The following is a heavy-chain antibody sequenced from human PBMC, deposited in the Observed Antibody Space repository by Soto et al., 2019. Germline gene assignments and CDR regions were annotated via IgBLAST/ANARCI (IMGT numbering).Heavy chain of an antibody. CDR1: GYTFTCYG. J-gene: IGHJ4*02. Sequence: ASVKVSCKASGYTFTCYGISWVRQAPGQGLEWVGWISAYNGNTNYAQKLQGRVTMTTDTSTSTAYMELRSLRSDDTAVYYGASASTHGFSGYVHDSWGQGTVVPDS. CDR3: ASASTHGFSGYVHDS. CDR2: ISAYNGNT. D-gene: IGHD5-12*01. V-gene: IGHV1-18*04.